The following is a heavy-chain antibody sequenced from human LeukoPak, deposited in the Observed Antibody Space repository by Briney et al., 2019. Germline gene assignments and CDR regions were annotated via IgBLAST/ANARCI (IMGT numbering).Heavy chain of an antibody. CDR1: GFTFSSYA. CDR3: ARDSCGGDCSIPGYFDY. D-gene: IGHD2-21*02. V-gene: IGHV3-30-3*01. J-gene: IGHJ4*02. CDR2: ISYDGSNK. Sequence: GGSLRLSCAASGFTFSSYAMHWVRQAPGKGLEWVAVISYDGSNKYYADSVKGRFTISRDNSKNTLYLQMNGLRAEDTAVYYCARDSCGGDCSIPGYFDYWGQGTPVTVSS.